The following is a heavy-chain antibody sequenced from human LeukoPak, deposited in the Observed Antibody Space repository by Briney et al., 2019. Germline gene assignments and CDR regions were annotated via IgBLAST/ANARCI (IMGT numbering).Heavy chain of an antibody. J-gene: IGHJ6*02. CDR1: GFTFSSYS. D-gene: IGHD6-19*01. CDR2: ISSSGTYI. CDR3: AKDARGSGERLYRFYYYMDV. Sequence: GGSLRLSCAASGFTFSSYSMDWVRQAPGKGLEWVSSISSSGTYIYYAESMKGRFTISRDNAKNSLYLQMNSLRAEDTALYYCAKDARGSGERLYRFYYYMDVWGQGTTVTVSS. V-gene: IGHV3-21*04.